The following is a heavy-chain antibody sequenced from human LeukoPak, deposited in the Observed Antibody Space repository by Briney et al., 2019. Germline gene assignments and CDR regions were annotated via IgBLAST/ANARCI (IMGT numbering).Heavy chain of an antibody. V-gene: IGHV3-74*01. J-gene: IGHJ3*02. Sequence: GGSLRLSCAASGFTFSSYWMHWVRQAPGKGLVWVSRINSDGSSTSYAASVKGRFTISRDNAKNTLYLQMNSLRAEDTAVYYCARGYGSGSYHDAFDIWGQGTMVTVSS. CDR2: INSDGSST. D-gene: IGHD3-10*01. CDR3: ARGYGSGSYHDAFDI. CDR1: GFTFSSYW.